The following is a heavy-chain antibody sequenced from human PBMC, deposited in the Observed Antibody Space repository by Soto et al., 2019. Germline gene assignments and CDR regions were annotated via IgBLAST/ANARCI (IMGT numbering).Heavy chain of an antibody. CDR1: GGTFSSYA. CDR2: IIPIFGTA. V-gene: IGHV1-69*01. Sequence: QVQLVQSGAEVKKPGSSVKVSCKASGGTFSSYAISWVRQAPGQGLEWMGGIIPIFGTANYAQKFQGRVTITADESTRTAYMELSSLRSEDTAVYYCARSRYNWNEPTHSNWFDPWGQGTLVTVSS. D-gene: IGHD1-1*01. J-gene: IGHJ5*02. CDR3: ARSRYNWNEPTHSNWFDP.